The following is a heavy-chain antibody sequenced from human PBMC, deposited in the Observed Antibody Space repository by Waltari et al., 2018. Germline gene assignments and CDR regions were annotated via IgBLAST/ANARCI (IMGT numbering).Heavy chain of an antibody. CDR3: ARGSSYDAFDI. J-gene: IGHJ3*02. CDR1: GGTFSSYT. Sequence: QVQLVQSGAEVKKPGSSMKVSCKASGGTFSSYTISWVRQAPGQGLEWIGGSNPIFGAANFAQKFEGRVSITTDESSSTTYMELSSLRSEDTAVDYCARGSSYDAFDIWGQGTMVTVSS. V-gene: IGHV1-69*05. D-gene: IGHD1-26*01. CDR2: SNPIFGAA.